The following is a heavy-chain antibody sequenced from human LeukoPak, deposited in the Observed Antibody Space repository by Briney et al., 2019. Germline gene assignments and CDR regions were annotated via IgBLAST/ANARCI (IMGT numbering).Heavy chain of an antibody. CDR3: ARHDGIFDY. CDR1: GYSFSTYW. Sequence: GESLKISCKGSGYSFSTYWIGWVRQMPGKGLEWMGIIHPRDSDTRYSPSFQGQVTLSADKSINTAYLQWSSLKASDTAMYYCARHDGIFDYWGQGTLVTVSS. D-gene: IGHD1-26*01. V-gene: IGHV5-51*01. J-gene: IGHJ4*02. CDR2: IHPRDSDT.